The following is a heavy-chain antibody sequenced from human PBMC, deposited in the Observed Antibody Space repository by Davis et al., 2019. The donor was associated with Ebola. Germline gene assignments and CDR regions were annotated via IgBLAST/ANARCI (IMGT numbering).Heavy chain of an antibody. CDR2: SNHRGRT. CDR3: ARARGGNDYTFPPGMDV. D-gene: IGHD4-11*01. J-gene: IGHJ6*02. V-gene: IGHV4-34*01. CDR1: GGSFSGHY. Sequence: PSETLSLTCAVYGGSFSGHYWSWIRQPPGKGLEWIGESNHRGRTSYNPSLQSRATISVVTSKTHQFSLDLTSVTAADTAVYYCARARGGNDYTFPPGMDVWGQGTTVTVSS.